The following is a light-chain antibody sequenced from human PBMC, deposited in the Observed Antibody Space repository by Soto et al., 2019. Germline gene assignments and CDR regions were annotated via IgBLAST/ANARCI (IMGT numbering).Light chain of an antibody. CDR3: QQYNSSPT. J-gene: IGKJ4*01. CDR2: DAS. V-gene: IGKV1-5*01. CDR1: QSISSW. Sequence: DIQMTQSPSTLSASVGDRVTITCRASQSISSWLAWYQQKPGKAPKLLIYDASSLESGVPSRFSGSGSGTEFTLTISSLQHDDFATYFCQQYNSSPTFGGGTKVEIK.